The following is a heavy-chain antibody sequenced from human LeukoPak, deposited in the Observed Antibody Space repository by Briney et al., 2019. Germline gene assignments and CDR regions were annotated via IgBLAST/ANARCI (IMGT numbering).Heavy chain of an antibody. D-gene: IGHD3-10*01. Sequence: GGSLRLSCAASGFTFSSNWMHWVRQGPGKGLVWVSRINSDGSSTSYADSVKGRFTISRDNAKNTLYLQMNSLRAEVTAVYYCATYYYGSGSSTKVDYWGQGTLVTVSS. CDR3: ATYYYGSGSSTKVDY. V-gene: IGHV3-74*01. J-gene: IGHJ4*02. CDR2: INSDGSST. CDR1: GFTFSSNW.